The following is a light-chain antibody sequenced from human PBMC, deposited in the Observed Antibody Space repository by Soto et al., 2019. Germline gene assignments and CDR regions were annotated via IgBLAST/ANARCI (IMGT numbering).Light chain of an antibody. J-gene: IGKJ5*01. CDR1: QDISSW. Sequence: DIQMTQSPSSVSASVGDRVTITCRASQDISSWLAWYQQKPGKVPELLIYAASNLQSGVPSRFSGSGSGTDFTLTISSRQPEDFASYYCQQANSFPITFGQGTRVEIK. V-gene: IGKV1-12*01. CDR2: AAS. CDR3: QQANSFPIT.